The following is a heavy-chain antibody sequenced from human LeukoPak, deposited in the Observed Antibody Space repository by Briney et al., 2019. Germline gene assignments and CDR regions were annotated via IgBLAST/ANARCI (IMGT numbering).Heavy chain of an antibody. D-gene: IGHD3-10*01. Sequence: SETLSLTCAVYGGSFSGYYWSWIRQPPGKGLEWIGEINHSGSTNYNPSLKSRVTISADTSKNQFSLKLSSVTAADTAVYYCARGSSGSYYNLGVYFDYWGQGTLVTVSS. J-gene: IGHJ4*02. V-gene: IGHV4-34*01. CDR1: GGSFSGYY. CDR3: ARGSSGSYYNLGVYFDY. CDR2: INHSGST.